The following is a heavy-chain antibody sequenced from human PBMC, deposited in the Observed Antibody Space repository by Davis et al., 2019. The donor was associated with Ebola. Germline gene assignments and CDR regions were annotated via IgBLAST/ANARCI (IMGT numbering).Heavy chain of an antibody. J-gene: IGHJ4*02. Sequence: GGSLRLSCGTSGFTFNSYGMNWVRQAPGKGLEWVSYISGSGGNTYYADSVKGRFTISRDNSKNTLYLQMNSLRAEDTAVYYCARGRYYYGSGSYPFDYWGQGTLVTVSS. CDR1: GFTFNSYG. V-gene: IGHV3-23*01. D-gene: IGHD3-10*01. CDR2: ISGSGGNT. CDR3: ARGRYYYGSGSYPFDY.